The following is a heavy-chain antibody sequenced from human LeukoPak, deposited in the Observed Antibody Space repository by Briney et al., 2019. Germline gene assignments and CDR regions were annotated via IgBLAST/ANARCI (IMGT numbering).Heavy chain of an antibody. CDR2: IYYSGST. Sequence: PSETLSLTCAVSGYYISSGYYWSWIRQPPGKGLEWIGSIYYSGSTYYNPSLKSRVIISVDTSKNQFSLKLSSVTAADTAVYYCARDCGGDCYSAHDAFDIWGQGTMITVSS. J-gene: IGHJ3*02. V-gene: IGHV4-38-2*01. CDR3: ARDCGGDCYSAHDAFDI. D-gene: IGHD2-21*01. CDR1: GYYISSGYY.